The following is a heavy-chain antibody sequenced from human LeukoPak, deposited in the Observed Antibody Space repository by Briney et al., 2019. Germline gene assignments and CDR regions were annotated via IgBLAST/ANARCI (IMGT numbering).Heavy chain of an antibody. CDR2: ITNNGGAM. Sequence: GGSLRLSCVASGFTFSDYYMGWIRQAPGKGLEWISYITNNGGAMFYADSLKGRLTIFRDNAKKSLYLQMNSLRPDDTALYYCARALADTRGYYLGFDYWGQGTLVTVSS. D-gene: IGHD3-22*01. CDR1: GFTFSDYY. V-gene: IGHV3-11*04. CDR3: ARALADTRGYYLGFDY. J-gene: IGHJ4*02.